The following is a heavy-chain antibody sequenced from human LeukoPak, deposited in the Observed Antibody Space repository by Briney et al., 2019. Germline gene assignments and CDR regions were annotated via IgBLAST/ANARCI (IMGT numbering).Heavy chain of an antibody. J-gene: IGHJ5*02. CDR3: ASQPYSGYGGNNWFDP. CDR2: IYTSGST. CDR1: GASISSYY. V-gene: IGHV4-4*07. D-gene: IGHD5-12*01. Sequence: SDTLSLTCTVSGASISSYYWSWIRQPARKGLEWIGRIYTSGSTNYNPSLKSRVTMSVDTSKNQVSLKLSSVTAADTAVYYCASQPYSGYGGNNWFDPGGEGTLVTVSS.